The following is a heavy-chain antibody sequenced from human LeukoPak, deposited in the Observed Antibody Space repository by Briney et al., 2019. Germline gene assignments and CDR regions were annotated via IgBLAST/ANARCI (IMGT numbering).Heavy chain of an antibody. D-gene: IGHD2-21*02. V-gene: IGHV3-9*03. J-gene: IGHJ4*02. CDR2: ISWNSGAK. CDR1: GFTFDDYA. Sequence: PGGSLRLSCAASGFTFDDYAMHWVRQAPGKGLEWVSGISWNSGAKGYADSVKGRFTISRDNAKNSLYLQMNSLTTDDLALYYCVKDGAWAAVTATPTYFDYWGQGTLVTVSS. CDR3: VKDGAWAAVTATPTYFDY.